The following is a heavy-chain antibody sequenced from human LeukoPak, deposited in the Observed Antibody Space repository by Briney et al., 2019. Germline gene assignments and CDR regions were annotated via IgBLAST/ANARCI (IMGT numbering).Heavy chain of an antibody. CDR2: ISSSSSTI. D-gene: IGHD2-2*01. CDR3: ARGTPFGSTTPLDY. CDR1: GFTFSSYS. Sequence: PGGSLRLSCAASGFTFSSYSMNWVRQAPGKGLEWVSYISSSSSTIYYADSVKGRFTISRDNAKNSLYLQMNSLRAEDTAVYYCARGTPFGSTTPLDYWGQGTLVTVSS. J-gene: IGHJ4*02. V-gene: IGHV3-48*04.